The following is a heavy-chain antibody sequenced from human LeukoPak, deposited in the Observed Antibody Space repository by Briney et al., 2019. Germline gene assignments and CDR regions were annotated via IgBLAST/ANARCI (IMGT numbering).Heavy chain of an antibody. CDR3: SRDRISAVVDVFDI. CDR1: GGSISSYY. D-gene: IGHD2/OR15-2a*01. CDR2: IDTSGIT. Sequence: KSSETLSLTCTVSGGSISSYYWSWIRQPAGKGLEWIGRIDTSGITNYNPSLKSRVTMSVDTCKNQFFLKVNSVTAADTAEYYCSRDRISAVVDVFDIWGQRKMGTVSS. J-gene: IGHJ3*02. V-gene: IGHV4-4*07.